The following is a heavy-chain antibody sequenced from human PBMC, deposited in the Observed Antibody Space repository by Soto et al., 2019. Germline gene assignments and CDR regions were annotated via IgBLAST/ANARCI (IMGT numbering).Heavy chain of an antibody. J-gene: IGHJ6*03. V-gene: IGHV2-5*02. Sequence: SGPTLVKPTQTLTLTCTFSGFSLSTSGVGVGWIRQPPGKALEWLALIYWDDDKRYSPSLKSRLTITKDTSKNQVVLTMTNMDPVDTATYYCAHMAVLRFLEFFTPFRSYYMDVWGKGTTVTVSS. D-gene: IGHD3-3*01. CDR1: GFSLSTSGVG. CDR3: AHMAVLRFLEFFTPFRSYYMDV. CDR2: IYWDDDK.